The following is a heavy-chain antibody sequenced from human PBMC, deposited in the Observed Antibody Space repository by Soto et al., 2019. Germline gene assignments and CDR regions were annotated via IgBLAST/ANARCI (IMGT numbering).Heavy chain of an antibody. CDR2: ILSSSGTI. CDR3: VRHSLFDH. Sequence: EVQLVESGGDLVQPGGSLRLSCAASGFTFNTYNMNWIRQAPGKGLEWVSYILSSSGTIYYADSVKGRFTISSDNAKNSVYLKMNSLRDEHTAVYYCVRHSLFDHWGQGTLVTVSS. J-gene: IGHJ4*02. CDR1: GFTFNTYN. V-gene: IGHV3-48*02.